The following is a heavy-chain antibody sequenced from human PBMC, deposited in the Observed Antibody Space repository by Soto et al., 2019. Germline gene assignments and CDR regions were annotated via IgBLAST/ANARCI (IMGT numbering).Heavy chain of an antibody. CDR3: ARDILRRYYYDSSGSPGAFDI. J-gene: IGHJ3*02. D-gene: IGHD3-22*01. V-gene: IGHV1-2*02. Sequence: GASVKVSCKASGYTFTGYYMHWVRQAPGQGLEWMGWINPNSGGTNYAQKFQGRVTMTRDTSISTAYMELSRLRSDDTAVYYCARDILRRYYYDSSGSPGAFDIWGQGTMVTVSS. CDR1: GYTFTGYY. CDR2: INPNSGGT.